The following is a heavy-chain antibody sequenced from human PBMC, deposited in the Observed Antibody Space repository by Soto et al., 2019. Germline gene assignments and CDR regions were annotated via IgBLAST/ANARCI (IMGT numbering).Heavy chain of an antibody. CDR2: MNPNSGNT. CDR3: ARGVVPAAMGAYYYGMDV. J-gene: IGHJ6*02. V-gene: IGHV1-8*01. Sequence: ASVKVSCKASGYTFTSYDINWSRQSTGQGLEWMGWMNPNSGNTGYAQKFQGRVTMTRNTSISTAYMELSSLRSEDTAVYYCARGVVPAAMGAYYYGMDVWGQGTTVTVSS. D-gene: IGHD2-2*01. CDR1: GYTFTSYD.